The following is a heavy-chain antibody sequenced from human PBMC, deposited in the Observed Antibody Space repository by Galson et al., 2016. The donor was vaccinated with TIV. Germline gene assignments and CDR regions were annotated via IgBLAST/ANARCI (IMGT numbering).Heavy chain of an antibody. J-gene: IGHJ2*01. CDR1: GASITSYY. CDR2: IHHSGST. CDR3: ARIMSATLSFFDL. Sequence: ETLSLTCTVSGASITSYYWSWIRQPPGKELEWIGFIHHSGSTNYKPSLKSRFTVSIDTSKNQFSLQLRSATAADTAVYYCARIMSATLSFFDLWGRGTLVTVSS. D-gene: IGHD3-16*01. V-gene: IGHV4-59*01.